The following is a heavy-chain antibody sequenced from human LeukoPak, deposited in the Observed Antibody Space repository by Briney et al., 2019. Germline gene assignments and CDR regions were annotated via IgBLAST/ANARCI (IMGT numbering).Heavy chain of an antibody. CDR3: ATGSGSYKSPFDY. V-gene: IGHV4-59*01. D-gene: IGHD3-10*01. J-gene: IGHJ4*02. Sequence: SETLSLTCTVSGGSISSSYWSWIRQSPGKGLEWIGYIYYSGSTNYNPSLKSRVTISVDTSKNQFSLKLSSVTAADTAVYYCATGSGSYKSPFDYWGQGTLVTVSS. CDR1: GGSISSSY. CDR2: IYYSGST.